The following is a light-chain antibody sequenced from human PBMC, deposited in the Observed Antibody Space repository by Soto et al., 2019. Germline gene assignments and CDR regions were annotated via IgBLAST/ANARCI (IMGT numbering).Light chain of an antibody. Sequence: EIILTQSPCALSLSPGERATLSCRASQSVSSSYLAWYQQKPGQAPRLLIYGASSRATGIPDRFSGSGSGTDFTLTISRLEPEDFAVYYCQQYGSSLPFGGGTKVDI. CDR3: QQYGSSLP. CDR2: GAS. V-gene: IGKV3-20*01. J-gene: IGKJ4*01. CDR1: QSVSSSY.